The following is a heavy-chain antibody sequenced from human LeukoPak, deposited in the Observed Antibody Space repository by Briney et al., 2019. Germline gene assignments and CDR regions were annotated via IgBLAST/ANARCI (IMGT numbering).Heavy chain of an antibody. V-gene: IGHV4-59*01. J-gene: IGHJ4*02. CDR2: IYSSGGT. CDR3: ARDFCSGGSCYSYFHY. CDR1: GGSISGYY. Sequence: PXETLSLTCSVSGGSISGYYWSWIRQPPGKGLEWIGYIYSSGGTNYNPSLKSRVTISLDTSKNQFSLRLSSVTAADTAVYYCARDFCSGGSCYSYFHYWGQGTLVTVSS. D-gene: IGHD2-15*01.